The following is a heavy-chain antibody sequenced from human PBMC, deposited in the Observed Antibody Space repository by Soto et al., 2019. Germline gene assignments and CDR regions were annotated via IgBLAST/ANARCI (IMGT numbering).Heavy chain of an antibody. CDR3: VRRPVSATGIDWFDP. CDR1: GYTFTSYG. J-gene: IGHJ5*02. D-gene: IGHD6-13*01. Sequence: ASVKVSCKASGYTFTSYGIHWVRQAPGQRLEWMGWINAANGDKKYSPKFQGRVNITRDTSASTAYMELSSLRSEDTAVYYCVRRPVSATGIDWFDPWGQGTLVTVSS. CDR2: INAANGDK. V-gene: IGHV1-3*01.